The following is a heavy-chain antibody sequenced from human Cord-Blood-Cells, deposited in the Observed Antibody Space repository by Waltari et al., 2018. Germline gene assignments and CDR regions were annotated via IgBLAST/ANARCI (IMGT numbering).Heavy chain of an antibody. CDR3: ARGLELGRDY. CDR2: MNPNSGNT. V-gene: IGHV1-8*01. J-gene: IGHJ4*02. CDR1: GSTFTRYE. D-gene: IGHD7-27*01. Sequence: QVHLLQSGAERKKPGPALKVFCKASGSTFTRYEINRMRQATGPGLEWMGWMNPNSGNTGYAQKFQGRVTMTRNTSISTAYMELSSLRSEDTAVYYCARGLELGRDYWGQGTLVTVSS.